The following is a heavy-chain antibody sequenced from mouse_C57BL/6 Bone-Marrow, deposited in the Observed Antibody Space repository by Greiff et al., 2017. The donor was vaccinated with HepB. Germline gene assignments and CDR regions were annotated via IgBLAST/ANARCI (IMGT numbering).Heavy chain of an antibody. V-gene: IGHV1-19*01. CDR1: GYTFTDYY. CDR3: ASEGNWYYFDY. J-gene: IGHJ2*01. CDR2: INPYNGGT. D-gene: IGHD4-1*01. Sequence: EVQLQQSGPVLVKPGASVKMSCKASGYTFTDYYMNWVKQSHGKSLEWIGVINPYNGGTSYNQKFKGKATLTVDKSSSTAYMELNSLTSEDSAVYYCASEGNWYYFDYWGQGTTLTVSS.